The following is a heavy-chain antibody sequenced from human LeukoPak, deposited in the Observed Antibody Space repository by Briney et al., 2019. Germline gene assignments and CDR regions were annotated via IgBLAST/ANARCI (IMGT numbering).Heavy chain of an antibody. V-gene: IGHV3-74*01. Sequence: GGSLRLSCAASEFSFSGHWMHWARQLPGKGLVWVSRISPTGSTTSYADSVKGRFTVSRDNAKNTLYLQVNNLRAEDTAVYYCARGPSSNWSGLDFWGQGTLLTVSS. J-gene: IGHJ4*02. CDR3: ARGPSSNWSGLDF. CDR2: ISPTGSTT. CDR1: EFSFSGHW. D-gene: IGHD6-13*01.